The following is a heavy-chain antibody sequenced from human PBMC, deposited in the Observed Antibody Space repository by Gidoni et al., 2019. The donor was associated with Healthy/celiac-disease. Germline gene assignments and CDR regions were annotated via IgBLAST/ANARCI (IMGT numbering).Heavy chain of an antibody. CDR2: IIPILGIA. J-gene: IGHJ6*02. Sequence: QVQLVQSGAAVKKPGSSVKVSCKASGGTFSSYAISWVRQAPGQGLEWMGRIIPILGIANYAQKFQGRVTITADKSTSTAYMELSSLRSEDTAVYYCARNNYDILTGYDYYGMDVWGQGTTVTVSS. D-gene: IGHD3-9*01. CDR3: ARNNYDILTGYDYYGMDV. V-gene: IGHV1-69*04. CDR1: GGTFSSYA.